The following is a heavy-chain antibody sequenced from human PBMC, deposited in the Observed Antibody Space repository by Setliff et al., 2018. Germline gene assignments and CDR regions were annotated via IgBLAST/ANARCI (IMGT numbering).Heavy chain of an antibody. CDR1: GGSISSYY. V-gene: IGHV4-59*12. CDR3: ARGTTNLNYYYYMDV. Sequence: PSETLSLTCTVSGGSISSYYWSWIRQPPGKGLEWIGCIYYAGSTNYNPSLKSRVTISVDTSKNQFSLRLSSVTAADTAVYYCARGTTNLNYYYYMDVWGKGTTVTVSS. D-gene: IGHD4-4*01. J-gene: IGHJ6*03. CDR2: IYYAGST.